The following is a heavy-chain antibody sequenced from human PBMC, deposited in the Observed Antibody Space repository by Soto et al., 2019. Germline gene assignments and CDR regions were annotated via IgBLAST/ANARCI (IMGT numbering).Heavy chain of an antibody. V-gene: IGHV1-3*01. J-gene: IGHJ6*02. Sequence: GASLKVSCKASGYTCTSYAMHWVRRAPGQRLEWMGWINAGNGNTKYSQKFQGRVTITRDTSASTAYMELSSLRSEDTAVYYCARDTITTIFGGVTKYYYYGMDVSGQGTTDIVSS. CDR3: ARDTITTIFGGVTKYYYYGMDV. D-gene: IGHD3-3*01. CDR1: GYTCTSYA. CDR2: INAGNGNT.